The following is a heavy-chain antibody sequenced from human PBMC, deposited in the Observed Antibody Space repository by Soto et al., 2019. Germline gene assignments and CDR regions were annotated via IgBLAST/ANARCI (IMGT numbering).Heavy chain of an antibody. CDR1: GFSLSTTGVG. V-gene: IGHV2-5*02. CDR3: AHSLYGWNDVYFDY. J-gene: IGHJ4*02. CDR2: IYWDDDK. Sequence: QITLKESGPPLVKPTQTLTLTCTFSGFSLSTTGVGVGWIRQPPGKALEWLALIYWDDDKRYSPSLKSRLTITNDTSKNQVVLTMTNMDPVDTATYYCAHSLYGWNDVYFDYWGQGTLVTVSS. D-gene: IGHD1-1*01.